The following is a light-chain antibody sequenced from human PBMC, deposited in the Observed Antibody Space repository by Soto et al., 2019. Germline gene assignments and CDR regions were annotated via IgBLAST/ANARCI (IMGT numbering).Light chain of an antibody. V-gene: IGKV2-30*02. Sequence: DVVMTQSPLSLPVTLGQPASISCRSNQSLVHSDGIAYFSWFQQRPGRSPRRLIYKVSNRDSGVPDRFSGTGSGTDLAMKISRVEAEDVGVYYCMQRTHWPITFGQGTRLEIK. CDR1: QSLVHSDGIAY. J-gene: IGKJ5*01. CDR2: KVS. CDR3: MQRTHWPIT.